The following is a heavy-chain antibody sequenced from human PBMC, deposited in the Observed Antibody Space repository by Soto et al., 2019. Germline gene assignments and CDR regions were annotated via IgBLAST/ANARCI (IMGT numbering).Heavy chain of an antibody. CDR1: GFTFSSYA. CDR2: INSDGSST. D-gene: IGHD1-26*01. Sequence: GGSLRLSCAASGFTFSSYAMSWVRQAPGKGLVWVSRINSDGSSTSYADSVKGRFTISRDNAKNTLYLQMNSLRAEDTAVYYCARASVGATLFFDYWGQGTLVTVSS. J-gene: IGHJ4*02. V-gene: IGHV3-74*01. CDR3: ARASVGATLFFDY.